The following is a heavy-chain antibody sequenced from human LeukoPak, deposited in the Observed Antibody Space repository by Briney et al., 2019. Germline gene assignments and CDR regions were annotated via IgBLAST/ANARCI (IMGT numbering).Heavy chain of an antibody. CDR3: ARAGSPPYYDFWSGYYGEAVRPMDV. CDR1: GYTFTGYY. D-gene: IGHD3-3*01. J-gene: IGHJ6*03. V-gene: IGHV1-2*04. CDR2: INPNSGGT. Sequence: ASVKVSCKASGYTFTGYYMHWVRQAPGQGLEWMGWINPNSGGTNYAQKFQGWVTMTRDTSISTAYMELSRLRSDDTAVYYCARAGSPPYYDFWSGYYGEAVRPMDVWGKGTTVTVSS.